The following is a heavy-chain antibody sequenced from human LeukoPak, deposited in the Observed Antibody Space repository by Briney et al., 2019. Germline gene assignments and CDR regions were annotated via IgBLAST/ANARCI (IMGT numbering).Heavy chain of an antibody. CDR1: GGSISSRNW. J-gene: IGHJ2*01. D-gene: IGHD6-19*01. V-gene: IGHV4-4*02. Sequence: ASETLSLTCAVSGGSISSRNWWSWVRQPPGKGLEWIGEIYLSGSTNYNPSLKSRVTISGDTSKNQFSLQLNSVTAADTAVYYCARSSGWNWYFDLWGRGTLVTVSS. CDR3: ARSSGWNWYFDL. CDR2: IYLSGST.